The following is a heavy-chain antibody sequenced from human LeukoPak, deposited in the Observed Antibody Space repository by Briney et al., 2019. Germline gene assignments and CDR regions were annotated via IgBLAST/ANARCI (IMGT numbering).Heavy chain of an antibody. CDR3: ASSSLRGSDAFDI. Sequence: SQTLSLTCVISGDSVSSNSAAWNWIRQSPSRGLQWLGRTYYRSKWYNDYAVSVRSRITINPDASKNQFSLQLNSVTPEDTAVYYCASSSLRGSDAFDIWGQGTMVTVSS. V-gene: IGHV6-1*01. J-gene: IGHJ3*02. CDR2: TYYRSKWYN. CDR1: GDSVSSNSAA. D-gene: IGHD3-16*01.